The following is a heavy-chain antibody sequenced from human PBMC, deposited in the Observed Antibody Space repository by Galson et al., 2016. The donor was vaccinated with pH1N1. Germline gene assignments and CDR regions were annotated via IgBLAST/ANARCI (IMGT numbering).Heavy chain of an antibody. V-gene: IGHV3-9*01. Sequence: SLRLSCAASGFTFDDYAMHWVRQAPGKGLEWVSGISWNSGSIGYADSVKGRFTFSIDNAKNSLYLQMNSLSAEATALYYCPKVTGYLYGYVDYWGQGTLVTVSS. D-gene: IGHD5-18*01. CDR3: PKVTGYLYGYVDY. J-gene: IGHJ4*02. CDR1: GFTFDDYA. CDR2: ISWNSGSI.